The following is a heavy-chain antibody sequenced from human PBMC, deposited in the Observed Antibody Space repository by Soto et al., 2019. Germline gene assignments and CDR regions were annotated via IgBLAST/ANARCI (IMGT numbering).Heavy chain of an antibody. Sequence: KVSCKASGGTFSSYAISWVRQAPGQGLEWMGGIIPIFGTANYAQKFQGRATITADKSTSTAYMELSSLRSEDTAAYYCARGGSSRGRYYYYDMDVWGQGTTVTVSS. V-gene: IGHV1-69*06. J-gene: IGHJ6*02. CDR3: ARGGSSRGRYYYYDMDV. CDR1: GGTFSSYA. D-gene: IGHD6-13*01. CDR2: IIPIFGTA.